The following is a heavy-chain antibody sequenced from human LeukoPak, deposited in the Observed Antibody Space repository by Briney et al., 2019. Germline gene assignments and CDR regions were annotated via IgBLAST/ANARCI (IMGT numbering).Heavy chain of an antibody. V-gene: IGHV1-2*06. Sequence: ASVKVSCKASGYTFTGYYMHWVRQAPGQGLEWMGRINPNSGGTNYAQRFQGRVTMTRDTSISTAYMELSRLRSDDTAVYYCARSLSTSPTYYWGQGTLVTVSS. CDR1: GYTFTGYY. J-gene: IGHJ4*02. D-gene: IGHD2-2*01. CDR3: ARSLSTSPTYY. CDR2: INPNSGGT.